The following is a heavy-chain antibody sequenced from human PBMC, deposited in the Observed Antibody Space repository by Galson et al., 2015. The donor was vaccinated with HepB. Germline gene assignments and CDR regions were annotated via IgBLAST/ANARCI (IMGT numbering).Heavy chain of an antibody. J-gene: IGHJ4*02. CDR1: GFTFSTYP. CDR2: IGNSGERT. Sequence: SLRLSCAATGFTFSTYPMNWVRQAPGKGPEWISYIGNSGERTYYADSVKGRFTISRDNADNSVFLQMNALRAEDTAVYYCARNMPPATVFDAWGQGILVTVSA. D-gene: IGHD1-26*01. CDR3: ARNMPPATVFDA. V-gene: IGHV3-48*01.